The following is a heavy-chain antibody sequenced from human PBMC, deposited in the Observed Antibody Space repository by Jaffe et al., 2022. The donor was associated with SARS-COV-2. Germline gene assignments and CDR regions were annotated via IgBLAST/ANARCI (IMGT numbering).Heavy chain of an antibody. CDR2: IGSDGSNK. Sequence: QVQLVESGGGVVQPGMSLRLSCAASGLTFSRSGMHWVRQAPGKGLEWVAMIGSDGSNKYYADSVKGRFTISRDNSKNTLFLQMNSLRAEDTAVYYCARDKGSTSLDYWGQGTLVTVSS. CDR1: GLTFSRSG. CDR3: ARDKGSTSLDY. D-gene: IGHD2-2*01. J-gene: IGHJ4*02. V-gene: IGHV3-33*01.